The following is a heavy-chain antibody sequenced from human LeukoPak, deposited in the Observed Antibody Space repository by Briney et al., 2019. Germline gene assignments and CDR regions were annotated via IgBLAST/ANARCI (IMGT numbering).Heavy chain of an antibody. CDR2: IRYDGSNK. D-gene: IGHD3-3*01. CDR3: ARDEATIFGVAKHFGGAFDI. J-gene: IGHJ3*02. CDR1: GFTFSSYG. V-gene: IGHV3-30*02. Sequence: QPGGSLRLSCAASGFTFSSYGMHWVRQAPGKGLEWVAFIRYDGSNKYYADSVKGRFTISRDNSKNTLYLQMNSLRAEDTAVYYCARDEATIFGVAKHFGGAFDIWGQGTMVTVSS.